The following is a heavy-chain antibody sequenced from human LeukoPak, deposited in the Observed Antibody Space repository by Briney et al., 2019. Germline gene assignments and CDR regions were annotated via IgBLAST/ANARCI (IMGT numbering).Heavy chain of an antibody. CDR3: ARSLIVVVTAAWYFDL. J-gene: IGHJ2*01. D-gene: IGHD2-21*02. Sequence: PSETLSLTCTVSGGSISSSSYYWGWIRQPPGKGLEWIGGIYYSGSTYYNPSLKSRVTISVDTSKNQFSLKLSSVTAADTAVYYCARSLIVVVTAAWYFDLWGRGTLVTVSS. CDR1: GGSISSSSYY. CDR2: IYYSGST. V-gene: IGHV4-39*01.